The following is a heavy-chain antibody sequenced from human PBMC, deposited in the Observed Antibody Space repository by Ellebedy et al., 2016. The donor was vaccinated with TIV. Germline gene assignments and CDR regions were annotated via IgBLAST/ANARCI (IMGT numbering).Heavy chain of an antibody. V-gene: IGHV2-5*01. D-gene: IGHD5-18*01. CDR3: ARIGGYSYGLPFDY. J-gene: IGHJ4*02. CDR2: IYWNDDK. Sequence: SGPTLVKPTQTLTLTCTFSGFSLSTSGVGVGWVRQHPGKAVEWLALIYWNDDKRYSPSLKSRLTITKANSKNQVILAMTNMDPVDTATYYWARIGGYSYGLPFDYWGRGTLVTVSS. CDR1: GFSLSTSGVG.